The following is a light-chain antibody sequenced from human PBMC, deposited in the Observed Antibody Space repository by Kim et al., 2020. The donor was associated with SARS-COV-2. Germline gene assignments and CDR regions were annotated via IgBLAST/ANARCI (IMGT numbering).Light chain of an antibody. CDR3: QQSYSTLWT. J-gene: IGKJ1*01. V-gene: IGKV1-39*01. CDR2: AAS. Sequence: ASVGDRVAITCRASQSISSYLNWYQQKPGKAPKLLIYAASSLQSGIPSRFSGSGSGTDFTLTISSLQPEDFATYYCQQSYSTLWTFGQATKVDIK. CDR1: QSISSY.